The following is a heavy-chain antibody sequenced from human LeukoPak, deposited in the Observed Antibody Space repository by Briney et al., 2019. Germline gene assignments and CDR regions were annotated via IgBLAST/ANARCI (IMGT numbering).Heavy chain of an antibody. CDR1: GFTFSSYA. V-gene: IGHV3-23*01. CDR3: AKSLLWFGEFDPFDY. J-gene: IGHJ4*02. Sequence: GGSLRLSCAASGFTFSSYAMSWVRQAPGKGLEWVSAISGSGGSTYYADSVKGRFTISRDNSKNTLYLQMNSLRAEDTAVYYCAKSLLWFGEFDPFDYWGQGTLVTVSS. D-gene: IGHD3-10*01. CDR2: ISGSGGST.